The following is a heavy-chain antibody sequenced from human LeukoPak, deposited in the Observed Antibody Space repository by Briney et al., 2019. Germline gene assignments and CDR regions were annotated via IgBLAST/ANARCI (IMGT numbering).Heavy chain of an antibody. J-gene: IGHJ4*02. V-gene: IGHV4-34*01. CDR1: GGSFSGYY. Sequence: PSETLSLTCAVYGGSFSGYYWSWIRQPPGKGLEWIGEINHSGSTNYNPSLESRVTISVDTSKNQFSLKLSSVTAADTAVYYCAGGAVLLWFGEYYYFDYWGQGTLVTVSS. CDR3: AGGAVLLWFGEYYYFDY. D-gene: IGHD3-10*01. CDR2: INHSGST.